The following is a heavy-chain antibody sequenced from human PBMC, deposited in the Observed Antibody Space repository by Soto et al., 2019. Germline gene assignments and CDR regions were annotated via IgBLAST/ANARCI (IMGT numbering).Heavy chain of an antibody. CDR1: GYTFTSYG. J-gene: IGHJ6*03. D-gene: IGHD6-25*01. Sequence: GASVKVSCKASGYTFTSYGISWVRQAPGQGLEWMGWISAYNGNTNYAQKLQGRVTMTTDTSTSTAYMELRSLRSDDTALYYCARVQTSSGHYYYYMDVWGKGTTVTVSS. V-gene: IGHV1-18*01. CDR2: ISAYNGNT. CDR3: ARVQTSSGHYYYYMDV.